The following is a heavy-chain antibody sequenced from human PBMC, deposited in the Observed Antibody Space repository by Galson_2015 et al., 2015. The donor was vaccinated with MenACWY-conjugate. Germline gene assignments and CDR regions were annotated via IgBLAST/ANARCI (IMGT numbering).Heavy chain of an antibody. CDR3: AGGVSGKFHFDY. CDR2: IYHDGST. J-gene: IGHJ4*02. CDR1: GASISSSSNW. V-gene: IGHV4-4*02. D-gene: IGHD1-26*01. Sequence: ETLSLTCDVSGASISSSSNWWSWVRQPPGKGLERIAEIYHDGSTNYDASLKSRLTISADKSKNQFSLKLTSVTAADTAVYYCAGGVSGKFHFDYWGQGALVTVSS.